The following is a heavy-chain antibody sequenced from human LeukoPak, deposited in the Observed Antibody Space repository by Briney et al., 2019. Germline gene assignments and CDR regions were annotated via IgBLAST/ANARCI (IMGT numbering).Heavy chain of an antibody. J-gene: IGHJ4*02. CDR1: GYSISSGYY. D-gene: IGHD3-22*01. CDR2: INHSGST. CDR3: ARARYYYDSSGYTLDY. V-gene: IGHV4-38-2*02. Sequence: SETLSLTCTVSGYSISSGYYWGWIRQPPGKGLEWSGEINHSGSTNYNPSLKSRVTISVDTSKNQFSLKLSSVTAADTAVYYCARARYYYDSSGYTLDYWGQGTLVTVSS.